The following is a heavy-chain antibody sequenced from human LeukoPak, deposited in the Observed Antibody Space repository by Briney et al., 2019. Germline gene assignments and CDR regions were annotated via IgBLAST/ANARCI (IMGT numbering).Heavy chain of an antibody. CDR3: ARWEGAY. Sequence: PSETLSLTCAVYGGSFSGYYWSWIRQPPGKGLEWIGEINHSGSTNYNPPLKSRVTISVDTSKNQFSLKLSSVTAADTAVYYCARWEGAYWGQGTLVTVSS. CDR1: GGSFSGYY. CDR2: INHSGST. J-gene: IGHJ4*02. D-gene: IGHD1-26*01. V-gene: IGHV4-34*01.